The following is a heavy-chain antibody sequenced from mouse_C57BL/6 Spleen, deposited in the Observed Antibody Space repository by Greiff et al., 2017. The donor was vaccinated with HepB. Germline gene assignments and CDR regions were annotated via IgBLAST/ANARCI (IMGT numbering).Heavy chain of an antibody. V-gene: IGHV1-81*01. CDR1: GYTFTSYG. CDR3: ARVGGSSYGYYAMDY. D-gene: IGHD1-1*01. J-gene: IGHJ4*01. CDR2: IYPRSGNT. Sequence: QVQLKESGAELARPGASVKLSCKASGYTFTSYGISWVKQRTGQGLEWIGEIYPRSGNTYYNEKFKGKATLTADKSSSTAYMELRSLTSEDSAVYFCARVGGSSYGYYAMDYWGQGTSVTVSS.